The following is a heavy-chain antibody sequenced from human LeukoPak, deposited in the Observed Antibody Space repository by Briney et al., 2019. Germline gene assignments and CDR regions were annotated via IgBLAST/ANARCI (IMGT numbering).Heavy chain of an antibody. CDR3: ARDKQLVQTPADY. D-gene: IGHD6-6*01. V-gene: IGHV3-30-3*01. J-gene: IGHJ4*02. CDR2: ISYDGSNK. CDR1: GFTFSSYA. Sequence: GGSLRLSCAASGFTFSSYAMHWVRQAPGKGLEWVAVISYDGSNKYYADSVKGRFTISRDNSRNTLYLQMNSLRAEDTAVYYCARDKQLVQTPADYWGQGTLVTVSS.